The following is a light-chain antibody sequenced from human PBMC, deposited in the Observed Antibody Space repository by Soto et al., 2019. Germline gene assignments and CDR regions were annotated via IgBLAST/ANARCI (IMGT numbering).Light chain of an antibody. J-gene: IGKJ1*01. V-gene: IGKV3-20*01. CDR1: QSVSSSY. CDR3: RQYVSPWT. Sequence: EIVLTQSPGTLSLSPGERATLSCRASQSVSSSYLAWYQQKPGQAPRLLIYGASSRATGIPDRFSGSGSGTDFTLTISGLEPEDFAVYYCRQYVSPWTFGQGTKVEIK. CDR2: GAS.